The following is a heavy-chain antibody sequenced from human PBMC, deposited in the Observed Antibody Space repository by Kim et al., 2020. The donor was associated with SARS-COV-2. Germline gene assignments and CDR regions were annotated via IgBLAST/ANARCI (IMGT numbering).Heavy chain of an antibody. CDR3: ARFGNAKLMTTVTISTKYYYGMDV. Sequence: SETLSLTCAVSGGSISSSNWWSWVHQPPGKGLEWIGEIYHSGSTNYNPSLKSRVTISVDKSKNQFSLKLSSVTAADTAVYYCARFGNAKLMTTVTISTKYYYGMDVWGQGTTVTVSS. J-gene: IGHJ6*02. V-gene: IGHV4-4*02. CDR1: GGSISSSNW. D-gene: IGHD4-17*01. CDR2: IYHSGST.